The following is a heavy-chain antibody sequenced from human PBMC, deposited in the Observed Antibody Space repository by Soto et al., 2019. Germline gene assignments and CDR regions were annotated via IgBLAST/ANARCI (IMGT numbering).Heavy chain of an antibody. CDR2: IYYSGST. V-gene: IGHV4-59*01. D-gene: IGHD3-3*01. Sequence: SETLSLTCPVAGGSISSYYWSWIREPPGKGLEWIGYIYYSGSTNYNPSLKSRVTISVDTSKNQFSLKLSSVTAADTAVYYCARGVVRFLEWSNYYYYMDVWGKGTTVTVSS. CDR1: GGSISSYY. CDR3: ARGVVRFLEWSNYYYYMDV. J-gene: IGHJ6*03.